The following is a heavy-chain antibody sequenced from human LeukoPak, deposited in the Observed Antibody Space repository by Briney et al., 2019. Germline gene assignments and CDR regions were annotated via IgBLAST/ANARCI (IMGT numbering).Heavy chain of an antibody. CDR3: AKDASEYGDFHFDF. V-gene: IGHV3-33*06. J-gene: IGHJ4*01. CDR2: IWHDGSHE. CDR1: GFTFRTYG. D-gene: IGHD4-17*01. Sequence: GGSLSLSCAASGFTFRTYGIHWVRQAPGRGLEWVTVIWHDGSHEYYADSAKRRFTISRDNSRNTVYLQMNSLRAEDTAVYYCAKDASEYGDFHFDFWSHGTLVTVSS.